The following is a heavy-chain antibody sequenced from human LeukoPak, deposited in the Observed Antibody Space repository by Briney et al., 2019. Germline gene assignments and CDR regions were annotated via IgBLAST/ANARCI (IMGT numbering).Heavy chain of an antibody. D-gene: IGHD2-2*01. J-gene: IGHJ4*02. CDR2: MNPNSGNT. CDR3: ARVHASLVPAADY. CDR1: GYTFTSYD. V-gene: IGHV1-8*01. Sequence: ASVKVSCKASGYTFTSYDINWVRQATGQGLEWMGWMNPNSGNTGYAQKFQGRVTMTRNTSISTACMELSSLRSEDTAVYYCARVHASLVPAADYWGQGTLVTVSS.